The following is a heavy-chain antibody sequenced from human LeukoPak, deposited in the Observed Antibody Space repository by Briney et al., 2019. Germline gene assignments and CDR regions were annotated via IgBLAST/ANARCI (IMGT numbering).Heavy chain of an antibody. V-gene: IGHV1-18*01. CDR2: ISAYSGNT. CDR1: GYTFTSYG. Sequence: ASVKVSCKASGYTFTSYGISWVRQAPGQGLEWMGWISAYSGNTNYAQKLQGRVTMTTDTSTSTAYMELRSLRSDDTAVYYCARDQDCSSTSCYLPAYYYGMDVWGQGTTVTVSS. CDR3: ARDQDCSSTSCYLPAYYYGMDV. J-gene: IGHJ6*02. D-gene: IGHD2-2*01.